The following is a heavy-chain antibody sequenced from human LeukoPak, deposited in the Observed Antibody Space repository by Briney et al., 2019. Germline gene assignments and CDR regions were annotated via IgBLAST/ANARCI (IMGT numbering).Heavy chain of an antibody. D-gene: IGHD4-4*01. Sequence: GASVKVSCKASGYTFTSYGISWVRQAPGQGLECMGWISAYNGNTNYAQKLQGRVTMTTDTSTSTAYMELRSLRSDDTAVYYCARDRLLLGYRPSNYVIPVDYWGQGTLVTVSS. CDR1: GYTFTSYG. J-gene: IGHJ4*02. CDR2: ISAYNGNT. CDR3: ARDRLLLGYRPSNYVIPVDY. V-gene: IGHV1-18*01.